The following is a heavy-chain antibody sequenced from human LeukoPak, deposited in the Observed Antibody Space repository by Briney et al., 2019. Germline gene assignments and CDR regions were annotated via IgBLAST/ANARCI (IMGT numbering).Heavy chain of an antibody. D-gene: IGHD2/OR15-2a*01. Sequence: GGSLRLSCAAFGFTFRSYWMSWVRQAPGRGLEWVANIKEDGSEKHYVDSVKGRFTISRDNAKNSLSLQTSSLRAEDTAVYSCPSASTWLPRGQGTLVTVPS. J-gene: IGHJ5*02. CDR1: GFTFRSYW. V-gene: IGHV3-7*01. CDR3: PSASTWLP. CDR2: IKEDGSEK.